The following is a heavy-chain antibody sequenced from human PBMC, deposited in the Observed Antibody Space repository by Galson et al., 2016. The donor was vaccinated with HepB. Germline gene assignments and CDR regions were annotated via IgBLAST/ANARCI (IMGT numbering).Heavy chain of an antibody. CDR2: IYQSGKN. D-gene: IGHD3-22*01. CDR1: GGSISSSSYY. CDR3: TRSGRDYFDDSGYYHVDVFDL. V-gene: IGHV4-39*01. J-gene: IGHJ3*01. Sequence: SETLSLTCTVSGGSISSSSYYWGWIRQPPGKGLEWIGSIYQSGKNYYNPSLKSRVTISVDTSKNQFSLKLTSVAAADTAAYYCTRSGRDYFDDSGYYHVDVFDLWGQGTMVAVSS.